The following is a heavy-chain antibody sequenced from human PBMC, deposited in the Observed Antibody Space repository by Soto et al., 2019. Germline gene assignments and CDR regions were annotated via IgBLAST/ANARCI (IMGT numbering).Heavy chain of an antibody. CDR2: IRGGGDGT. V-gene: IGHV3-23*01. Sequence: PGGSLRLSCAASGFNFINYAMSWVRQAPGKGLEWVSAIRGGGDGTFYPDSVKGRFTISRDNAKNTVYLQMNSLRAEDTAIYYCAKGDGSSSWYGNSWGQGIWVTVSS. CDR1: GFNFINYA. J-gene: IGHJ4*02. D-gene: IGHD6-13*01. CDR3: AKGDGSSSWYGNS.